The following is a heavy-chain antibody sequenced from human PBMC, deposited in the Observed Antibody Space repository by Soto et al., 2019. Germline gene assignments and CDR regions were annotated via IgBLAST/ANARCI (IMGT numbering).Heavy chain of an antibody. Sequence: GGSLRLSCAASGFTFSDYAMDWVRQAPGKGLEWVSVISGSGYSTYYADSVKGRFTISRDNSKNTLFLQMNSLRAEDTAVYYCAKGAPRSSPDSSSNYQYNWFDPWGQGTLVTVSS. J-gene: IGHJ5*02. V-gene: IGHV3-23*01. CDR3: AKGAPRSSPDSSSNYQYNWFDP. CDR1: GFTFSDYA. D-gene: IGHD3-22*01. CDR2: ISGSGYST.